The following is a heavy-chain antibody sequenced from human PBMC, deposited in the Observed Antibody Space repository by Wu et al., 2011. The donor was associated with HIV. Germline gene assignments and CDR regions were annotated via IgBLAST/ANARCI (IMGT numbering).Heavy chain of an antibody. Sequence: TFSSYAISWVRQALDEGLEWMGIINPSGSTTTYAQKFQGRLTMTRDTSTDTVYMDLSSLRSEDTAVYYCARVARPLSPLDYWGPGTRVTVSS. CDR3: ARVARPLSPLDY. V-gene: IGHV1-46*01. CDR2: INPSGSTT. J-gene: IGHJ4*02. CDR1: TFSSYA.